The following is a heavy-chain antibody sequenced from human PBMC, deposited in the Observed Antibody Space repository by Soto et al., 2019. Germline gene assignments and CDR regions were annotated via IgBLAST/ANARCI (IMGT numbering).Heavy chain of an antibody. CDR2: INAGNGNT. CDR1: GYTFTSYA. CDR3: AREVLGFGIWDYYYGMDV. J-gene: IGHJ6*02. Sequence: GASVKVSCKASGYTFTSYAMHWVRQAPGQRLEWMGWINAGNGNTKYSQKFQGRVTITRDTSASTAYMELSSLRSEDTAVYYCAREVLGFGIWDYYYGMDVWGQGTTVTVSS. V-gene: IGHV1-3*01. D-gene: IGHD3-10*01.